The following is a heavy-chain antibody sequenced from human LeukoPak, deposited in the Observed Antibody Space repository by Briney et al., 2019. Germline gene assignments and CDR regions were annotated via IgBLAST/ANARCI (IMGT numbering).Heavy chain of an antibody. CDR1: GGSISSYY. CDR3: ARVGIQLWSRSHYFDY. V-gene: IGHV4-59*01. Sequence: SETLSLTCTVSGGSISSYYWSWIRQPPGKGLEWFGYIYYSGSTNYNPSLKSRVTISVDTSKNQFSLKLSSVTAADTAVYYCARVGIQLWSRSHYFDYWGQGTLVTVSS. J-gene: IGHJ4*02. CDR2: IYYSGST. D-gene: IGHD5-18*01.